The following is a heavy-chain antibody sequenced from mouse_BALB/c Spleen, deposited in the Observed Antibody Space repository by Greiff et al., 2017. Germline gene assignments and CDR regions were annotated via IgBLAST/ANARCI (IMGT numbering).Heavy chain of an antibody. CDR3: ARGYYGSSFDY. Sequence: EVQLVESGGGLVKLGGSLKLSCAASGFTFSSYYMSWVRQTPEKRLELVAAINSNGGSTYYPDTVKGRFTISRDNAKNTLYLQMSSLKSEDTALYYCARGYYGSSFDYWGQGTTLTVSS. D-gene: IGHD1-1*01. CDR1: GFTFSSYY. J-gene: IGHJ2*01. CDR2: INSNGGST. V-gene: IGHV5-6-2*01.